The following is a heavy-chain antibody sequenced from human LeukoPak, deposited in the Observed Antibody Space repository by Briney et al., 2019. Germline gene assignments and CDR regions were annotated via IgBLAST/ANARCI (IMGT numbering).Heavy chain of an antibody. CDR2: ISSSSSYI. CDR3: ARKGRSGYWGDY. V-gene: IGHV3-21*01. CDR1: GFTFSSYR. D-gene: IGHD3-22*01. Sequence: GGSLRLSCAASGFTFSSYRMNWVRQAPGKGLEWVSSISSSSSYIYYADSVKGRFTISRDNAKNSLYLQMNSLRAEDTAVYYCARKGRSGYWGDYWGQGTLVTVSS. J-gene: IGHJ4*02.